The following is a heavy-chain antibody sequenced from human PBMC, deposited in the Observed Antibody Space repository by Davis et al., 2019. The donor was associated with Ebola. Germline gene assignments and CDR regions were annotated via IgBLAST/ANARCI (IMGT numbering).Heavy chain of an antibody. V-gene: IGHV1-2*04. J-gene: IGHJ6*02. CDR3: ARDSIVATIYNYYYYYGMDV. D-gene: IGHD5-12*01. Sequence: ASVKVSCKASGYTFTSYYMHWVRQAPGQGLEWMGWINPNSGGTNYAQKFQGWVTMTRDTSISTAYMELSRLRSDDTAVYYCARDSIVATIYNYYYYYGMDVWGQGTTVTVSS. CDR2: INPNSGGT. CDR1: GYTFTSYY.